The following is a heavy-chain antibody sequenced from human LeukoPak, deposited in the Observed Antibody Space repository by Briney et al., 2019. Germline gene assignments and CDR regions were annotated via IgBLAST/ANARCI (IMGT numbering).Heavy chain of an antibody. CDR1: GYTFTSYD. Sequence: ASVKVSCKASGYTFTSYDINWVRQATGQGLEWMGWMNPNSGNTGYAQKFQGRVTITRNTSISTAYMELSSLRSEDTAAYYCARDRDNSSGWYVWFDPWGQGTLVTVSS. CDR3: ARDRDNSSGWYVWFDP. D-gene: IGHD6-19*01. V-gene: IGHV1-8*03. CDR2: MNPNSGNT. J-gene: IGHJ5*02.